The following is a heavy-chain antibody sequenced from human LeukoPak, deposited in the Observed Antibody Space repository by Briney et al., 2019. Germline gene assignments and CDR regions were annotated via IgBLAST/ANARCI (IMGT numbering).Heavy chain of an antibody. CDR2: IYYSGST. V-gene: IGHV4-61*01. CDR3: ARRFGFGFFDY. J-gene: IGHJ4*02. CDR1: VDSVGSGCYY. D-gene: IGHD3-10*01. Sequence: PSETLSLTCTVSVDSVGSGCYYWSWIRQPPGKGLKWIGYIYYSGSTNFNPSLKSRVTMSVDTSKNQFSLRLSSVTAADTAVYYCARRFGFGFFDYWGQGTLVTVSS.